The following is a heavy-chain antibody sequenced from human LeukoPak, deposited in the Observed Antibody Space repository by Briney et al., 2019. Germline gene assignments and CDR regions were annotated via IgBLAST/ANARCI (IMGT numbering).Heavy chain of an antibody. D-gene: IGHD2-15*01. J-gene: IGHJ4*02. CDR1: GFTFSNAY. V-gene: IGHV3-15*01. CDR2: IKTKTDGGTT. CDR3: AAGRPLVAGTQPFDF. Sequence: GGSLRLSCAASGFTFSNAYMSWVRQAPGKGLEWVGRIKTKTDGGTTEYAAPVKGRFTISRDDSKNTLYLQMLSLETEDTAVYSCAAGRPLVAGTQPFDFWGQGTLVTVSS.